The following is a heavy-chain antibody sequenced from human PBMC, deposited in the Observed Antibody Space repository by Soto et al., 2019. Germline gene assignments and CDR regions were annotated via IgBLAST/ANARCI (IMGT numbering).Heavy chain of an antibody. CDR2: IFYSGFT. CDR3: ARDTSSGWHDY. Sequence: SETLSLTCTVSGHSISSSNYYWGWIRQPPGKGLEWIGSIFYSGFTYDNPSPKSRVTMSVDRSKNQFSLRLSSVTAADTGVYYCARDTSSGWHDYWGQGTLVTVSS. CDR1: GHSISSSNYY. J-gene: IGHJ4*02. D-gene: IGHD6-19*01. V-gene: IGHV4-39*02.